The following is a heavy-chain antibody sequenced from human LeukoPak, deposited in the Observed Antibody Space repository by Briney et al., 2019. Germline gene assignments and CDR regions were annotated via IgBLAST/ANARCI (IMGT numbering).Heavy chain of an antibody. J-gene: IGHJ4*02. D-gene: IGHD2-2*01. CDR3: ARTPGGDY. Sequence: PGGSLRLSCAASGFTFSTSAMNWVRQAPGKGLEWVSVIYSGGTTYYADSVKGRFTISRDNSKNTLYLQMNSLRAEDTAVYYCARTPGGDYWGQGTLVTVSS. V-gene: IGHV3-53*01. CDR1: GFTFSTSA. CDR2: IYSGGTT.